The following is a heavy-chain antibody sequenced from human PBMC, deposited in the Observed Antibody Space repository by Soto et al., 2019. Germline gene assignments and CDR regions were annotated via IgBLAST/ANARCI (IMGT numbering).Heavy chain of an antibody. D-gene: IGHD6-13*01. CDR2: IYTSGST. Sequence: LSLTCTVSGGSISSYYWSWIRQPAGKGLEWIGRIYTSGSTNYNPSLKSRVTMSVDTSKNQFSLKLSSVTAADTAVYYCARVAGSSWYYYYYYGMDVWGQGTTVTGSS. V-gene: IGHV4-4*07. J-gene: IGHJ6*02. CDR1: GGSISSYY. CDR3: ARVAGSSWYYYYYYGMDV.